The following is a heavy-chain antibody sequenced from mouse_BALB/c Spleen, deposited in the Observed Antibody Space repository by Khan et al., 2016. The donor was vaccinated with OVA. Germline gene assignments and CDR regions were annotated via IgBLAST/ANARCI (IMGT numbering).Heavy chain of an antibody. CDR2: INPHIGET. CDR1: GYSFTGYF. V-gene: IGHV1-20*02. J-gene: IGHJ2*01. CDR3: ARIYRSDFDY. Sequence: VQLQQSGPELVKPGASVKISCKASGYSFTGYFMNWVMQSHGKSLEWIGRINPHIGETFYNQKFKGKATLTVDESSSTAYMELRSLASEDSAVYYCARIYRSDFDYWGQGTTLTVSS. D-gene: IGHD1-1*01.